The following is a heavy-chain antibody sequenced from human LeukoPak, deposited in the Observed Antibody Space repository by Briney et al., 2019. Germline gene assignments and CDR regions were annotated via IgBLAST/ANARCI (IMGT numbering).Heavy chain of an antibody. CDR2: IYYSGST. J-gene: IGHJ4*02. D-gene: IGHD1-26*01. V-gene: IGHV4-59*01. CDR3: ARGQYSGSCFDN. CDR1: GRSISFYL. Sequence: PSETLSLTCTVWGRSISFYLGIYIRQPPGRGLEWIGYIYYSGSTNYNPSLKSRVTILVDTSKNQFSLKVSSVTAADTAVYYCARGQYSGSCFDNWGQGSLVTVSS.